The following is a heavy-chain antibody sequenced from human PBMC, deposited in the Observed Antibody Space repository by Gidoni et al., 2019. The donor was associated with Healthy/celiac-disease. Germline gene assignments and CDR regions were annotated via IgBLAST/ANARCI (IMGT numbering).Heavy chain of an antibody. D-gene: IGHD3-10*01. Sequence: QVQLVESGGGVVQPGRSLRLSCTASGFTFSSYGMHWVRQAPGKGLEWVAVISYDGSNKYYADSVKGRFTSSRDKSKNTLYRQMNSLRAEDTAVYYCANRGVVHYGMDVWGQGTTVTVSS. V-gene: IGHV3-30*18. CDR2: ISYDGSNK. CDR3: ANRGVVHYGMDV. J-gene: IGHJ6*02. CDR1: GFTFSSYG.